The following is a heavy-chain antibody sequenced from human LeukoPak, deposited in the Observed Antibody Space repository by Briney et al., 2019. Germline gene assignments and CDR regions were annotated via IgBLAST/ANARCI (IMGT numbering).Heavy chain of an antibody. CDR3: ARGIAVAYNWFDP. D-gene: IGHD6-19*01. Sequence: SVKVSCKASGGTFSSYAISWVRQAPGQGLEWMGGIIPIFGTANYAQKFQGRVTITADECTSTAYMELSSLRSEDTAVYYCARGIAVAYNWFDPWGQGTLVTVSS. CDR1: GGTFSSYA. V-gene: IGHV1-69*01. J-gene: IGHJ5*02. CDR2: IIPIFGTA.